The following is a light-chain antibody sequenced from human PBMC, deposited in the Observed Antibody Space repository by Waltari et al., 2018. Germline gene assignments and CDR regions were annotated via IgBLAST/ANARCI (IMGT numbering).Light chain of an antibody. CDR2: EVT. V-gene: IGLV2-8*01. CDR1: SSDVGSYNY. J-gene: IGLJ1*01. Sequence: QSALTPPPSASGSPGQSVPIPCTGTSSDVGSYNYVSWYQQHPGEAPKLMIYEVTKRPSGVPDRFSGSKSGNTASLTVSGLQAEDEADYYCISYAGSNYYVFGTGTKVTVL. CDR3: ISYAGSNYYV.